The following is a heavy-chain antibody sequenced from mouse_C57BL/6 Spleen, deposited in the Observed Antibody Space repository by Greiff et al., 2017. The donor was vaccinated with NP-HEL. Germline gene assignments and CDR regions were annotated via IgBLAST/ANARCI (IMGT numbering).Heavy chain of an antibody. J-gene: IGHJ2*01. CDR2: ISYSGST. Sequence: EVQGVESGPGMVKPSQSLSLTCTVTGYSITSGYDWHWIRHFPGNKLEWMGYISYSGSTNYNPSLKSRISITHDTSKNHFFLKLNSVTTEDTATYYCARGMSYFDYWGQGTTLTVSS. CDR1: GYSITSGYD. V-gene: IGHV3-1*01. CDR3: ARGMSYFDY.